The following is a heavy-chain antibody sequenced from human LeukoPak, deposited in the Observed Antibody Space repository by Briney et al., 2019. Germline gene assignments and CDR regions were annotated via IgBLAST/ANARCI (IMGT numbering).Heavy chain of an antibody. V-gene: IGHV3-23*01. CDR3: ARSRSISAALEY. J-gene: IGHJ4*02. Sequence: PGGSLRLSCATSGFTFSSYALTWVRQPPGKGLEWVSGISGSGRTYYADSVKGRFTISRDNSKNTLYLQMNSLRAEGTAVYYCARSRSISAALEYWGQGTLVTVSS. D-gene: IGHD6-13*01. CDR2: ISGSGRT. CDR1: GFTFSSYA.